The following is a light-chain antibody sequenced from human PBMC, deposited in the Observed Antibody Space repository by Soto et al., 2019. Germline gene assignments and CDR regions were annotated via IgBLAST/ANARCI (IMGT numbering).Light chain of an antibody. V-gene: IGLV2-14*01. CDR3: SSYTTSSTYV. Sequence: QSALTQPASVSGSPGQSIAISCTGTSSDVGTYNYVSWYQQRPGTVPKLMIYEVSNRPSGVSNRFSGSKSGNMASLTISGLQAEDEADYYCSSYTTSSTYVFGTGTKLTVL. CDR1: SSDVGTYNY. CDR2: EVS. J-gene: IGLJ1*01.